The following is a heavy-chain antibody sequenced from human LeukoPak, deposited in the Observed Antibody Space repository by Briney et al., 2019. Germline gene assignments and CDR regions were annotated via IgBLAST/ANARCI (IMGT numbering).Heavy chain of an antibody. CDR2: ISSSSSYI. CDR1: GFTFSSYS. Sequence: PGGSLRLSCAASGFTFSSYSMNWVRQAPGKGLEWVSSISSSSSYIYYADSVKGRFTISRDNAKNSLYLQMNSLRAEDTAVYYCARDLLWDGYTHGMIGYWGQGTLVTVSS. D-gene: IGHD5-24*01. V-gene: IGHV3-21*01. J-gene: IGHJ4*02. CDR3: ARDLLWDGYTHGMIGY.